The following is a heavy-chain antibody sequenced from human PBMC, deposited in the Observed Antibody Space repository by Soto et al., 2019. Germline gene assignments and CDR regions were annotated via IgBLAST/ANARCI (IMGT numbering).Heavy chain of an antibody. Sequence: ASVKVSCKASGYTFTSYYMHWVRQAPGQGLEWMGIINPSGGSTSYAQKFQGRVTMTRDTSTSTVYMELSSLRSEDTAVYYCARRVYSSSWTAYFDYWGQGTLVTRLL. CDR1: GYTFTSYY. V-gene: IGHV1-46*01. CDR3: ARRVYSSSWTAYFDY. J-gene: IGHJ4*02. CDR2: INPSGGST. D-gene: IGHD6-13*01.